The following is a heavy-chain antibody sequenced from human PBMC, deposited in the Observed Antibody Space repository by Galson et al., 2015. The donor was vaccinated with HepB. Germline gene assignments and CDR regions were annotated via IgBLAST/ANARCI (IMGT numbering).Heavy chain of an antibody. J-gene: IGHJ4*02. CDR2: ISYDGSNK. Sequence: SLRLSCAASGFTFSSYAMHWVRQAPGKGLEWVAVISYDGSNKYYADSVKGRFTISRDNSKNTLYLQMNSLRAEDTAVYYCARDSLGITIFVGYFDYWGQGTLVTVSS. CDR3: ARDSLGITIFVGYFDY. CDR1: GFTFSSYA. D-gene: IGHD3-3*01. V-gene: IGHV3-30-3*01.